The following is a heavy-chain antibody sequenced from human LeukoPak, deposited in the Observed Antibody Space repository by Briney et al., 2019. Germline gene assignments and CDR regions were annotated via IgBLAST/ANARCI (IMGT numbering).Heavy chain of an antibody. CDR3: ARLEWGLSDAFDI. Sequence: SETLSLTCAVSGYSNSSGYYWGWIRQPPGKGLEWIGSIYHSGSTYYNPSLKSRVTISVDTSKNQFSLKLSSVTAADTAVYYCARLEWGLSDAFDIWGQGTMVTVSS. CDR1: GYSNSSGYY. CDR2: IYHSGST. V-gene: IGHV4-38-2*01. D-gene: IGHD1-1*01. J-gene: IGHJ3*02.